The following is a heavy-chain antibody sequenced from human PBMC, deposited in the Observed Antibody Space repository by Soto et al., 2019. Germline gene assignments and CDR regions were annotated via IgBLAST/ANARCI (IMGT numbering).Heavy chain of an antibody. CDR1: GFTFSVYS. J-gene: IGHJ4*02. V-gene: IGHV3-48*02. D-gene: IGHD6-19*01. CDR2: MTSDMKTI. Sequence: EVQLVESGGGLVQPGGSLRLSCAASGFTFSVYSMNWIRQAPGKGLQWVSYMTSDMKTIHYADSVQGRFTISRDNAKNLVYLKMTSLRDEDTAVYYCARSVAGHFDYWGQGALVSVSS. CDR3: ARSVAGHFDY.